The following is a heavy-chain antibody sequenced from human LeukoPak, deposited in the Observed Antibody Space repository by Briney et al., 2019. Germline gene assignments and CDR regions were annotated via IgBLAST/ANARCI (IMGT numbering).Heavy chain of an antibody. CDR2: INPNSGGT. V-gene: IGHV1-2*02. D-gene: IGHD1-1*01. Sequence: ASVKVSCKASGYTFTSYYMHWVRQAPGQGLEWMGWINPNSGGTNYAQKFQGRVTMTRDTSISTAYMELSRLRSDDTAVYYCARDRPSTGTTSWFDPWGQGTLVTVSS. CDR1: GYTFTSYY. J-gene: IGHJ5*02. CDR3: ARDRPSTGTTSWFDP.